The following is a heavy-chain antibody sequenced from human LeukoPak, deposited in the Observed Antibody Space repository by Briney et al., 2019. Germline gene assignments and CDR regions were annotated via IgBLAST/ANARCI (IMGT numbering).Heavy chain of an antibody. CDR3: ARRAQVERRHSQFDY. CDR2: INPSGGST. CDR1: GYIFTSSY. J-gene: IGHJ4*02. Sequence: GASVKVSCKASGYIFTSSYIHWVRLAPGQGLEWMGMINPSGGSTGYAQKFQGRVTMTRDMSTSTVYMELSSLRSEDTAVFYCARRAQVERRHSQFDYWGQGTLVTVSS. V-gene: IGHV1-46*01. D-gene: IGHD1-1*01.